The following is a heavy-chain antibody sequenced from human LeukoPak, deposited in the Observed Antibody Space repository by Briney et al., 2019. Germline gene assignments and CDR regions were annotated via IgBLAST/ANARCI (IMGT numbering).Heavy chain of an antibody. Sequence: PSETLSLTCAVYGGSFSGYYWSWIRQPPGKGLEWIGEINHSGSTNYNPSLKSRVTISVDTSKNQFSLKLSSVTAADTAVYYCARDVLRYFDWSQSRYYFAYWGEGTLVTVSS. V-gene: IGHV4-34*01. D-gene: IGHD3-9*01. CDR2: INHSGST. CDR3: ARDVLRYFDWSQSRYYFAY. J-gene: IGHJ4*02. CDR1: GGSFSGYY.